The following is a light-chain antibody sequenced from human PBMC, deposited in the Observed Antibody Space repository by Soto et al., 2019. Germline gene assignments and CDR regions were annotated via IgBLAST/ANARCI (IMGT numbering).Light chain of an antibody. V-gene: IGLV2-14*01. CDR1: SSGIGD. Sequence: QSVLTQPASVSGSPGQSITISCTGASSGIGDFSWYQQQPGKAPKLIIYDVSNRPSGVSNRFSGSKSGNTASLTISGLQADDEADYYCNSHTSGTIRAFGTGNKVTVL. J-gene: IGLJ1*01. CDR3: NSHTSGTIRA. CDR2: DVS.